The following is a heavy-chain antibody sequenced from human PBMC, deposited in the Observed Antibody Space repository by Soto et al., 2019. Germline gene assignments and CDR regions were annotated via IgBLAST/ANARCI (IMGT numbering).Heavy chain of an antibody. CDR2: INHSGST. J-gene: IGHJ6*02. CDR1: GWSFSGYY. CDR3: ARGRNNWNYVGYYYYGMDV. Sequence: SESLSLPCTVYGWSFSGYYWSWIRQPPGKGLEWIGEINHSGSTNYNPSLKSRVTISVDTSKNQFSLKLSSVTAADTAVYYCARGRNNWNYVGYYYYGMDVWGQGTTVTVSS. D-gene: IGHD1-7*01. V-gene: IGHV4-34*01.